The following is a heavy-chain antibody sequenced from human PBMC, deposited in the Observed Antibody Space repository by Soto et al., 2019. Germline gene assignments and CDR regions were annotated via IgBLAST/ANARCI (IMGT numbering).Heavy chain of an antibody. J-gene: IGHJ5*02. CDR2: INPNSGGT. CDR1: GSTFTGYY. V-gene: IGHV1-2*04. Sequence: ASVKVSCNTSGSTFTGYYMHCVRQTPGQGLEWMGWINPNSGGTNYAQKFQGWVTMTRDTSISTAYMELSRLRSDDTAVYYCARSIAGDNWFDTWGQGTLVTVSS. CDR3: ARSIAGDNWFDT. D-gene: IGHD2-15*01.